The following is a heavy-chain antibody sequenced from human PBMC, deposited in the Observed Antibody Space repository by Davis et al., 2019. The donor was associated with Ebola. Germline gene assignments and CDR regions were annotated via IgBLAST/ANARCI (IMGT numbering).Heavy chain of an antibody. Sequence: GESLKISCADSVITFSSYAMTWVRQAPGKGLEWVSSISSSSSYIYYADSVKGRFTISRDNAKNSLYLQMNSLRAEDTAVYYCARETDYDILTGHFDYWGQGTLVTVSS. J-gene: IGHJ4*02. V-gene: IGHV3-21*01. CDR2: ISSSSSYI. CDR3: ARETDYDILTGHFDY. CDR1: VITFSSYA. D-gene: IGHD3-9*01.